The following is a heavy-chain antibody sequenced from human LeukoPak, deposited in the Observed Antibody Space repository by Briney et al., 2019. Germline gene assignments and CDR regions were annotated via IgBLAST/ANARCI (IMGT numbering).Heavy chain of an antibody. V-gene: IGHV1-2*06. D-gene: IGHD4-17*01. CDR2: INPNSGGT. CDR3: ASGVLGEDYGDYEDY. Sequence: ASVKVSCKASGYTFTGYYMHWVRQAPGQGVEWMGRINPNSGGTNYAQKFQGRVTMTRDTSISTAYMELSRLRSDDTAVYYCASGVLGEDYGDYEDYWGQGTLVTVSS. CDR1: GYTFTGYY. J-gene: IGHJ4*02.